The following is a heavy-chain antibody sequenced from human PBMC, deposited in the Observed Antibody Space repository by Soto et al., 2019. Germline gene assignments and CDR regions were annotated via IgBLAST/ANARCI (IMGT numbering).Heavy chain of an antibody. Sequence: ASVKVSCKASGYTFTSYDINWVRQATGQGLGWMGWMDPNSGNTGYAQKFQGRVTMTRNTSISTAYMELSSLRSEDTAVYYCARGFSIFGVVGVDYWGQGTLVTVSS. D-gene: IGHD3-3*01. CDR1: GYTFTSYD. CDR2: MDPNSGNT. V-gene: IGHV1-8*01. J-gene: IGHJ4*02. CDR3: ARGFSIFGVVGVDY.